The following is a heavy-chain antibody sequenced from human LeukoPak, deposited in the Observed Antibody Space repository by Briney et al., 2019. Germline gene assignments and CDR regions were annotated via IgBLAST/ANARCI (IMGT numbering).Heavy chain of an antibody. CDR2: IYTSGST. V-gene: IGHV4-4*07. D-gene: IGHD5-18*01. CDR3: ARDSPVEGYSYGFDY. J-gene: IGHJ4*02. CDR1: GGSISSYY. Sequence: PSETLSLTCTVSGGSISSYYWSWIRQPAGKGLEWIGRIYTSGSTNYNPSLKSRVTMSVDTSKNQFSLKLSSVTAADTAVYYCARDSPVEGYSYGFDYWGQGTLVTVSS.